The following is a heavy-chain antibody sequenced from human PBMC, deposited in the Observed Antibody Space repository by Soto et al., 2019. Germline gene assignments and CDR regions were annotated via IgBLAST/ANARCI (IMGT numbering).Heavy chain of an antibody. D-gene: IGHD2-15*01. CDR2: IYYSGST. CDR1: GISVSTSDYY. CDR3: AGFVVPASRNSDFDY. V-gene: IGHV4-39*01. Sequence: ASETLSLTCTVSGISVSTSDYYWGWVRQPPGKALDWIGNIYYSGSTFYNPSLRSRVTLSVDTSKNQFSLRLNSVTAADTAVYFCAGFVVPASRNSDFDYWGQGTLVTVSS. J-gene: IGHJ4*02.